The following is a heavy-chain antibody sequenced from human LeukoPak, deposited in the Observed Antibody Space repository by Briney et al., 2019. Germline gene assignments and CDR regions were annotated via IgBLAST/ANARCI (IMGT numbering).Heavy chain of an antibody. CDR1: GCSISSYY. V-gene: IGHV4-4*07. D-gene: IGHD6-13*01. J-gene: IGHJ6*02. Sequence: SEPLSLTCTVSGCSISSYYWSWIRQPAGKGLEWIVRIYTSGGTKYNPSLKSRVTMSVDTSKTQFSLKLSSVTAAETDVYYCARDQGRGDTSSWYSIYGMDVWGQGTTVTVSS. CDR3: ARDQGRGDTSSWYSIYGMDV. CDR2: IYTSGGT.